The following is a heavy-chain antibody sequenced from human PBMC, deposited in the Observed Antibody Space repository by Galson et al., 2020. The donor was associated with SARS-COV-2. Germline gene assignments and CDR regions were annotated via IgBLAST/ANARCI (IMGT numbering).Heavy chain of an antibody. V-gene: IGHV1-24*01. J-gene: IGHJ6*02. CDR3: ATIPTVKSLHYYYYALDV. D-gene: IGHD2-21*01. CDR1: GYTLSELS. CDR2: FDPEDAET. Sequence: GESLKISCKVSGYTLSELSMYWVRQTPGKGLEWMGGFDPEDAETIYAQKFQDRVTMTEDTSTDTAYMELSSLRSEDTAVYYCATIPTVKSLHYYYYALDVWGQGTTVTVSS.